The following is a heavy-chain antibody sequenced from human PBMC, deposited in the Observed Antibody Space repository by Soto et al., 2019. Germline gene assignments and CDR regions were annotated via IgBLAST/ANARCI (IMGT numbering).Heavy chain of an antibody. Sequence: PGGSLRLSCAASGSTFTVYTMNWVRQAPGKGLEWVSSIFSNSYYIYYADSLKGRFTISRDDAKNSLYLQLNNLRVEDTAVYYCAREGSTGLLDYWGPGALVTVSS. CDR3: AREGSTGLLDY. V-gene: IGHV3-21*01. D-gene: IGHD3-10*01. J-gene: IGHJ4*02. CDR1: GSTFTVYT. CDR2: IFSNSYYI.